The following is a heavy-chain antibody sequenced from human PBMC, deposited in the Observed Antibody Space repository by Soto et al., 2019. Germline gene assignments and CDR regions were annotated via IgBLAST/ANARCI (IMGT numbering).Heavy chain of an antibody. Sequence: PGGSLRLSCAASGFTFDDYAMHWVRQAPGKGLEWVSGISWNSGSIGYADSVKGRFTISRDNAKNSLYLQMNSLRAEDTALYYCAKDMGYSGYDLSDYWGQGTLVTVSS. CDR2: ISWNSGSI. CDR1: GFTFDDYA. CDR3: AKDMGYSGYDLSDY. V-gene: IGHV3-9*01. J-gene: IGHJ4*02. D-gene: IGHD5-12*01.